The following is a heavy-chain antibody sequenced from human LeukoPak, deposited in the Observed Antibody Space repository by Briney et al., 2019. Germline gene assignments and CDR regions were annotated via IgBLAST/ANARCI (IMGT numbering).Heavy chain of an antibody. D-gene: IGHD5-18*01. V-gene: IGHV3-23*01. J-gene: IGHJ4*02. CDR3: AKGAGYSYGYEYYFDY. Sequence: GGSLRLSCAASGFTFSSYAMSWVRQAPGKGLEWVSAISGSGGSTYYADSVKGRFTISRDNSKNTLHLQMNSLRAEDTAVYYCAKGAGYSYGYEYYFDYWGQGTLVTVSS. CDR1: GFTFSSYA. CDR2: ISGSGGST.